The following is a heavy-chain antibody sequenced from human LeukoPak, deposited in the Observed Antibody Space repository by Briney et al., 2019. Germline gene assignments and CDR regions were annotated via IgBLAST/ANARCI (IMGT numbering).Heavy chain of an antibody. D-gene: IGHD3-10*01. CDR1: GYTLTELS. CDR2: FDPEDGET. J-gene: IGHJ4*02. V-gene: IGHV1-24*01. Sequence: ASVKVSCKVSGYTLTELSMHWVRQAPGKGLEWMGGFDPEDGETIYAQKFQGRVTMTEDTSTDTAYMELSSLRSKDTAVYYCATVSSRMVRGVLSFDYWGQGTLVTVSS. CDR3: ATVSSRMVRGVLSFDY.